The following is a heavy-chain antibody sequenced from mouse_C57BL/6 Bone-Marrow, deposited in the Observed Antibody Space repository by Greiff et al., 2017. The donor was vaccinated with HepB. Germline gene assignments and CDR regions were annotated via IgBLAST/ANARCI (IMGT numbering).Heavy chain of an antibody. Sequence: QVQLQQSGAELVRPGASVKLSCKASGYTFTDYYINWVKQRPGQGLEWIARIYPGSGNTYYNEKFKGKATLTAEKSSSTAYMQLSSLTSEDSAVYFCARYWSCDYWGQGTTLTVSS. CDR1: GYTFTDYY. J-gene: IGHJ2*01. D-gene: IGHD4-1*01. V-gene: IGHV1-76*01. CDR2: IYPGSGNT. CDR3: ARYWSCDY.